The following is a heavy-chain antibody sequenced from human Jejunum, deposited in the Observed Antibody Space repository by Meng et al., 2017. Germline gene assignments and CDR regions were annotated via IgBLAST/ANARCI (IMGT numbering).Heavy chain of an antibody. J-gene: IGHJ4*02. V-gene: IGHV3-7*01. D-gene: IGHD3-10*01. Sequence: GESLKISCAASGFTFSSYWISWVRQAPGKGLEWVAKIKQDGSEKYYVDSVKGRFTISRDNAKNSLYLQMDSLRVEDTAVYYCARERNTREFDFWGQGTLVTVSS. CDR3: ARERNTREFDF. CDR1: GFTFSSYW. CDR2: IKQDGSEK.